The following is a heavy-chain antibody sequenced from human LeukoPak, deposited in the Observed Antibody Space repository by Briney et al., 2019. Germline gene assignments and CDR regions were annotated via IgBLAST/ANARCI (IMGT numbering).Heavy chain of an antibody. CDR2: MSVSGAST. Sequence: GGSLRLSCVASGFTLSTYAMNWVRQAPGKGLEWVSGMSVSGASTYYADSVKGRFTISRDNSRNTLYLQMNSLRVEDTAVYYCAKTDYGDYWGQGTPVTVSS. J-gene: IGHJ4*02. CDR3: AKTDYGDY. CDR1: GFTLSTYA. V-gene: IGHV3-23*01.